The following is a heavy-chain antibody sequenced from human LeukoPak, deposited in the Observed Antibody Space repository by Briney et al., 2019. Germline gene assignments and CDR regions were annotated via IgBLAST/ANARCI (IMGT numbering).Heavy chain of an antibody. J-gene: IGHJ6*01. CDR2: IYYSGST. CDR3: ASAQYQVPGMDV. CDR1: GGSISSYY. D-gene: IGHD2-2*01. V-gene: IGHV4-59*01. Sequence: PSETLSLTCTVSGGSISSYYWSWIRQPPGKGLEWVGYIYYSGSTNYNPSLKSRVTISVDTSKNQFSLKLSSVTAADTAVYYCASAQYQVPGMDVWGQGTTVTVSS.